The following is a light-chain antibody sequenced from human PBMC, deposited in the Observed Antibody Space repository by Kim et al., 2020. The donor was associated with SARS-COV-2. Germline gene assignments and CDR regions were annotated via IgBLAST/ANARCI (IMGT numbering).Light chain of an antibody. V-gene: IGLV1-44*01. CDR2: DTK. CDR3: ATWDDSLDGFL. J-gene: IGLJ1*01. Sequence: GERVTVSCSRGCSNVERSYVNWYRQVPGTAPQLLIDDTKQRPTGVPDRLSGSKSGTSASLAIGGLQSEDEADYYCATWDDSLDGFLFGGGTKVTVL. CDR1: CSNVERSY.